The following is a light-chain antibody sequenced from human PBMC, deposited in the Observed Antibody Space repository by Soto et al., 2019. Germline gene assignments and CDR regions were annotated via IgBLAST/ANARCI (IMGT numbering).Light chain of an antibody. CDR1: SSNIGNNY. CDR3: ATWDSSLSAWL. CDR2: DNN. J-gene: IGLJ3*02. V-gene: IGLV1-51*01. Sequence: QSVLTQPPSLSAAPGQTVTISCSGGSSNIGNNYVSWYQQVAGTTPKLLIFDNNKRPSGIPDRFSGSKSGTSATLGIAGLQTGDAADYYCATWDSSLSAWLFGGGTKVPVL.